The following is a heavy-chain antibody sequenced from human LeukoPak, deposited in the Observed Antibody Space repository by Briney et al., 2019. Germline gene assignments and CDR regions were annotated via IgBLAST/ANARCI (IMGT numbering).Heavy chain of an antibody. Sequence: GGSLRLSCAASGFTVSSNYMSWVRQAPGKGLEWVSVIYSGGSTYYADSVKGRFTISRDNSKNTLYLQMNSLGAEDTAVYYCARDSPGDSSGYYYYYGMDVWGQGTTVTVSS. CDR3: ARDSPGDSSGYYYYYGMDV. CDR2: IYSGGST. V-gene: IGHV3-53*01. D-gene: IGHD3-22*01. CDR1: GFTVSSNY. J-gene: IGHJ6*02.